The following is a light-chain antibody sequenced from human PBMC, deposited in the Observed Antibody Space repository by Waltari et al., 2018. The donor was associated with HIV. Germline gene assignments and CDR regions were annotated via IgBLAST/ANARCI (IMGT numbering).Light chain of an antibody. V-gene: IGKV2-28*01. J-gene: IGKJ2*01. Sequence: DIVMTQSPLSLPVTPGEPASISCRSSQSLLHTNGYNYLDWFLQKPGQSPQLLFYLGSSRASGVPDRFSGGGSGTEFTLKISRVEAEDVGVYYCMQAQQTPNTFGQGTKLEIK. CDR1: QSLLHTNGYNY. CDR2: LGS. CDR3: MQAQQTPNT.